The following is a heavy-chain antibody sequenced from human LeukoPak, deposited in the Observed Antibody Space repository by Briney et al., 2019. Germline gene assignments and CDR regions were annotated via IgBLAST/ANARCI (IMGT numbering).Heavy chain of an antibody. CDR2: ISGSGGST. CDR1: GFTFSSYA. V-gene: IGHV3-23*01. J-gene: IGHJ5*02. CDR3: AKDRHDYGDYYNWFDP. D-gene: IGHD4-17*01. Sequence: PGGSLRLSCAASGFTFSSYAMSWVRQAPGKGLEWVSAISGSGGSTYYADSVKGRFTISRDNSKNTLYLQMNSLRAEDTAVYYCAKDRHDYGDYYNWFDPWGQGTLVTVSS.